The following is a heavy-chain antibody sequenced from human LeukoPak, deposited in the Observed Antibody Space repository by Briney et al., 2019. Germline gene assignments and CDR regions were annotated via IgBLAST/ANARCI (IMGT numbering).Heavy chain of an antibody. CDR1: GGSISSYY. V-gene: IGHV4-39*01. D-gene: IGHD6-13*01. J-gene: IGHJ4*02. CDR3: ARSAIGQLVN. Sequence: PSETLSLTCTVSGGSISSYYWDWIRQPPGKGLEWIGNIYYSGGASYNPSLKSRVTISVDTSKNQFSLKLNSVTAADTAVYYCARSAIGQLVNWGQGTLVTVSS. CDR2: IYYSGGA.